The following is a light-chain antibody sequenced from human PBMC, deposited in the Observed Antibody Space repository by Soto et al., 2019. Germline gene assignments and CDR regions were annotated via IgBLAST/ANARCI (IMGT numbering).Light chain of an antibody. Sequence: QAVLTQPPSTSGTPGQRVTISCSGSSSNIGSESVNWYQQLPGTAPKLLIYSYNQRPSGVPDRFSGSKSGTSASLAISGLQSEDEADYICAAWDDRLNGYVFGLGTKVTVL. J-gene: IGLJ1*01. CDR3: AAWDDRLNGYV. V-gene: IGLV1-44*01. CDR1: SSNIGSES. CDR2: SYN.